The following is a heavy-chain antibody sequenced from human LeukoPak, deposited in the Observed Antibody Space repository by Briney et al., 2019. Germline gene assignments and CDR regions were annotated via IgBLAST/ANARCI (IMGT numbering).Heavy chain of an antibody. V-gene: IGHV1-46*01. CDR1: GYTFTNYY. Sequence: ASVKVSCKASGYTFTNYYMHWVRQAPGQGLEWMGFINPSGGSTRYAQNFQGRVTMTRDTSTSTIYMELSSLRSEDTAVYYCARDPRGNSVYVFGYWGQGTLVTVSS. D-gene: IGHD5/OR15-5a*01. CDR2: INPSGGST. CDR3: ARDPRGNSVYVFGY. J-gene: IGHJ4*02.